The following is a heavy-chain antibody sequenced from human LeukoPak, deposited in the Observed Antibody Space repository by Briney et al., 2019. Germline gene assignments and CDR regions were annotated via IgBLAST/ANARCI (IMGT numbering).Heavy chain of an antibody. Sequence: GGSLRLSCAASGCTVSSNYMSWVRQAPGKGLEWVSVIYSGGSTYYADSVKGRFTISRDNSKNTLYLQMNSLRAEDTAVYYCARDPSYDSSGYWAFDIWGQGTMVTVSS. CDR1: GCTVSSNY. D-gene: IGHD3-22*01. V-gene: IGHV3-53*01. CDR2: IYSGGST. CDR3: ARDPSYDSSGYWAFDI. J-gene: IGHJ3*02.